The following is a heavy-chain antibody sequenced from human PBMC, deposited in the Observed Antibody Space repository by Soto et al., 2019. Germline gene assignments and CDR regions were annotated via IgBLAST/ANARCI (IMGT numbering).Heavy chain of an antibody. J-gene: IGHJ6*02. CDR2: IIPIFGTA. D-gene: IGHD6-13*01. CDR3: ARDNPYSSSWYSYYYYYGMDV. Sequence: QVQLVQSGAEVKKPGSSVKVSCKASGGTFSSYAISWVRQAPGQGLEWMGGIIPIFGTANYAQKFQGRVTITADKSTSTAYMELSSLRSEDTAVYYCARDNPYSSSWYSYYYYYGMDVWGQGTTVTVSS. V-gene: IGHV1-69*06. CDR1: GGTFSSYA.